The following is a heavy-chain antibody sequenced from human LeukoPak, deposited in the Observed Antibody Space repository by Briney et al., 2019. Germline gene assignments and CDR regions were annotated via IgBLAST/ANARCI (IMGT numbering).Heavy chain of an antibody. V-gene: IGHV1-24*01. J-gene: IGHJ5*02. CDR3: ARDRTPGKSFADWFDP. CDR2: FDPEDGET. Sequence: ASVKVSCKVSGYTLTELSMHWVRQAPGKRLEWMGGFDPEDGETIYAQKFQGRVTMTEDTSTDTAYMELSSLRSEDTAVYYCARDRTPGKSFADWFDPWGQGTLVTVSS. CDR1: GYTLTELS.